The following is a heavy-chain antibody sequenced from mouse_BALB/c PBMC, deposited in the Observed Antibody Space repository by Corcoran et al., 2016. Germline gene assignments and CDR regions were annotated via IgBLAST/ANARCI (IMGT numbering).Heavy chain of an antibody. CDR3: ARKGDYDYDWFAY. V-gene: IGHV1S136*01. Sequence: EVQLQQSGPELVKPGASVKMSCKASGYTFTSYVMYWVKQKPGQGLEWIGYINPYNDGTKYNEKFKGKATLTSDKSSSTAYMELSSLTSEDSAVYYCARKGDYDYDWFAYWGQGTLVTVSA. D-gene: IGHD2-4*01. CDR1: GYTFTSYV. CDR2: INPYNDGT. J-gene: IGHJ3*01.